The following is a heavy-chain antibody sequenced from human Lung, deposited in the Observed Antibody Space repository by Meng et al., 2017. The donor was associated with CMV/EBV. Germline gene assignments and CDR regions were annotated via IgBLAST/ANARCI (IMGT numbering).Heavy chain of an antibody. Sequence: SXTLSLXCTISGGSISSYYWSWIRQPPGKGLEWIGHIHYSGSTNYNPYLKSRVTVSADTSKNQFSLKLRSVTAADTAVYYCAIGGRYDASARYYLDAYDIWXQGKXV. V-gene: IGHV4-59*01. J-gene: IGHJ3*02. CDR1: GGSISSYY. D-gene: IGHD3-22*01. CDR2: IHYSGST. CDR3: AIGGRYDASARYYLDAYDI.